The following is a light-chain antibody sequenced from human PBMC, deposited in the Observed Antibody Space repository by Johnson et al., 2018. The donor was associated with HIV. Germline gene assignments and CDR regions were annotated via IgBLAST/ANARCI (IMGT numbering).Light chain of an antibody. CDR2: DNN. J-gene: IGLJ1*01. Sequence: QSALTQPPSVSAAPGQKVTISCSGSSSNIGNNYVSWYQQLPGTAPKLLIYDNNKRPPGIPDRSSGSKSGTSATMAITGLHHGDEADYYCKTWDSRLSVGHVFGTGTKVTVL. V-gene: IGLV1-51*01. CDR3: KTWDSRLSVGHV. CDR1: SSNIGNNY.